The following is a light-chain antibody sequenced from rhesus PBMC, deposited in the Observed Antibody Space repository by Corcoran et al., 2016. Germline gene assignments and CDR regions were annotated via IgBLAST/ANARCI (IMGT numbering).Light chain of an antibody. V-gene: IGKV1-25*01. CDR3: QHYNRAPFT. Sequence: DIQMTQSPSSLSASVGDTVTITCRASQGINNNLAWYQQKPGKVPKLLIYYASTLQSGVPSRFSGSGSGTDVTLTINSLRPEDFATYYCQHYNRAPFTFGPGTTLDI. CDR2: YAS. J-gene: IGKJ3*01. CDR1: QGINNN.